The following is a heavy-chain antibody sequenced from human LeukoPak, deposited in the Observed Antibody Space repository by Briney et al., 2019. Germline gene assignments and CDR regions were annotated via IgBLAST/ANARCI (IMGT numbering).Heavy chain of an antibody. D-gene: IGHD2-15*01. CDR3: ARGATPVRVVLSVRGIPRSTEYFQH. CDR1: GGSNSSGYY. J-gene: IGHJ1*01. Sequence: SQTLSLTCSVSGGSNSSGYYWCWIRQHPGKAPEWIGHIYNSGNNLYNPSLKILVTMSVGPCKNQFSLKFNYMQPADTAVYYCARGATPVRVVLSVRGIPRSTEYFQHWGQGTLVIVSS. CDR2: IYNSGNN. V-gene: IGHV4-31*01.